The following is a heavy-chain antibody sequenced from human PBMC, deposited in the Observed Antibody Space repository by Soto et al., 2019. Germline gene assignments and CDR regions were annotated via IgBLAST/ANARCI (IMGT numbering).Heavy chain of an antibody. J-gene: IGHJ4*02. V-gene: IGHV1-69*02. CDR3: AVYYGDYELVDY. D-gene: IGHD4-17*01. CDR1: GGTFSSYT. Sequence: QVQLVQSGAEVKKPGSSVKVSCKASGGTFSSYTISWVRQAPGQGLEWMGRIIPILGIANYAQKFQGRVTITADKSTSTAYMALSSLRSDGTAVYYCAVYYGDYELVDYWGQGTLVTVSS. CDR2: IIPILGIA.